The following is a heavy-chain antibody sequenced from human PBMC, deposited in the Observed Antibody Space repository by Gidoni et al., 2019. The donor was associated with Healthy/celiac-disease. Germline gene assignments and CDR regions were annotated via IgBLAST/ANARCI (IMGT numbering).Heavy chain of an antibody. CDR1: GLTFRRYG. V-gene: IGHV3-33*01. CDR3: ARAIDYCSSTSCYPPLYYGMDV. Sequence: QVQLVESGGGVVQPGRSLRRYCSASGLTFRRYGIHWVRKAPGKGLEWVAFIWYDGSNKYYADSVYGRFTSSRDNSKNTLYLQMNSLRAEDTAVYYCARAIDYCSSTSCYPPLYYGMDVWGQGTTVTVSS. CDR2: IWYDGSNK. D-gene: IGHD2-2*01. J-gene: IGHJ6*02.